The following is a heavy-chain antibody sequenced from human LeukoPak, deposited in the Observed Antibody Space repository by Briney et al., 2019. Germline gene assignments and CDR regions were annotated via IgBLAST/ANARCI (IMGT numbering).Heavy chain of an antibody. Sequence: GGSLRLSCAASGFTFSRDSMNWVRQAPGRGLEWVSYINGGGSPIYYADSVRGRFTISRDNAKNSLYLQMNSLRAEDTAVYYCVRDNPRCCGVVPANIDDYWGQGTLVTVSS. CDR2: INGGGSPI. V-gene: IGHV3-48*01. J-gene: IGHJ4*02. CDR1: GFTFSRDS. D-gene: IGHD2-15*01. CDR3: VRDNPRCCGVVPANIDDY.